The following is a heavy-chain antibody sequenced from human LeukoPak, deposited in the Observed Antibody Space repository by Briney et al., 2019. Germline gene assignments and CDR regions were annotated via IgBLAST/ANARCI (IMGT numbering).Heavy chain of an antibody. Sequence: TGGSLRLSCAASGFTFSSYSMNWIRQPPGKGLEWIGEINHSGSTNYNPSLKSRVTISVDTSKNQFSLKLSSVTAADTAVYYCARRGATIESQGTFDYWGQGTLVTVSS. CDR1: GFTFSSYS. CDR2: INHSGST. J-gene: IGHJ4*02. D-gene: IGHD5-12*01. CDR3: ARRGATIESQGTFDY. V-gene: IGHV4-34*01.